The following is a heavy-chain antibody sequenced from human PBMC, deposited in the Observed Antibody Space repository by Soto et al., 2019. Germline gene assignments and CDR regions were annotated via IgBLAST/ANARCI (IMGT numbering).Heavy chain of an antibody. CDR2: INPSGGST. CDR3: ARDRPIFGGVPFNWFAP. D-gene: IGHD3-3*01. J-gene: IGHJ5*02. Sequence: GASVKVCCKASGGTFSSYAISWVRQAHGQGLEWMGIINPSGGSTSYAQKFQGRVTMTRDTSTSAVYMELSSLRSEDTAVYYCARDRPIFGGVPFNWFAPWGQGTLVTVSS. V-gene: IGHV1-46*01. CDR1: GGTFSSYA.